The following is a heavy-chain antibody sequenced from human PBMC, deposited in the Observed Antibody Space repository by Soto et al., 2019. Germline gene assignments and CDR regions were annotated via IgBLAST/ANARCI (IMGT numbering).Heavy chain of an antibody. CDR3: ARPVAGFDY. CDR1: GGSFSGYY. D-gene: IGHD6-19*01. J-gene: IGHJ4*02. V-gene: IGHV4-34*01. CDR2: INHSGST. Sequence: SETLSLTCAVYGGSFSGYYWSWIRQPPGKGLEWIGEINHSGSTNYNPSLKSRVTISVDTSKNQFSLKLSSVTAADTAVYYCARPVAGFDYWGQGTLVTVS.